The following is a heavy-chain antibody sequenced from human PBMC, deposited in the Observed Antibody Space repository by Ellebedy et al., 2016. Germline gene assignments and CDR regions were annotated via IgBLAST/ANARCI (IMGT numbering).Heavy chain of an antibody. CDR1: GYTFSSSA. CDR3: ARGSAEGRAFDY. CDR2: INGGNGKT. D-gene: IGHD3-10*01. V-gene: IGHV1-3*01. J-gene: IGHJ4*02. Sequence: ASVKVSCKASGYTFSSSAIHWVRQAPGQRLEWMGWINGGNGKTKYSEKFQDRVTITGDTPASIAYMELSRLTSEDTAVYYCARGSAEGRAFDYWGQGTLVTVSS.